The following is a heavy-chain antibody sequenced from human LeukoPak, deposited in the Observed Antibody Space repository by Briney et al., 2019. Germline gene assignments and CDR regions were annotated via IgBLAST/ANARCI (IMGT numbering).Heavy chain of an antibody. J-gene: IGHJ3*02. D-gene: IGHD3-22*01. Sequence: GGSLRLSCAASGFTFSSYWMQWVRQAPGKGLVWVSRINSDGSSTSYADSVKGRFTISRDNAKNTLYLQMNSLRAEDTAVYYCARSSPPYYYDSSGYYGFDIWGQGTMVTVSS. CDR3: ARSSPPYYYDSSGYYGFDI. V-gene: IGHV3-74*01. CDR1: GFTFSSYW. CDR2: INSDGSST.